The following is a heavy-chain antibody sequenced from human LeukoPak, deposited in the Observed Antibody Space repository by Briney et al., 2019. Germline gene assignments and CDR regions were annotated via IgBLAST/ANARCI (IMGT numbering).Heavy chain of an antibody. D-gene: IGHD2-2*01. V-gene: IGHV4-4*07. Sequence: SETLSLTCTVSGGSISSYYWSWIRQPAGKGLEWIGRIYASGSTNYNPSLKSQVTMSVDTSKNQFSLKLSSVTAADTAVYYCARDLGSYRTSGALDAFDIWGQGTMVTVSS. CDR3: ARDLGSYRTSGALDAFDI. J-gene: IGHJ3*02. CDR2: IYASGST. CDR1: GGSISSYY.